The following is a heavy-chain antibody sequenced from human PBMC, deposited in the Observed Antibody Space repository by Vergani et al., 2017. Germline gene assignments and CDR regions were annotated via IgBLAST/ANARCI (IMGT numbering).Heavy chain of an antibody. CDR2: IYHSGST. Sequence: VQLQESGPGLVKPSETLSLTCAVSGYSISSGYYWGWIRQPPGKGLEWIGSIYHSGSTYYNPSLKSRVTISVDTSKNQFSLKLSSVTAADTAVYYCARHLRQQPNDYWGQGTLVTVSS. J-gene: IGHJ4*02. D-gene: IGHD6-13*01. CDR1: GYSISSGYY. CDR3: ARHLRQQPNDY. V-gene: IGHV4-38-2*01.